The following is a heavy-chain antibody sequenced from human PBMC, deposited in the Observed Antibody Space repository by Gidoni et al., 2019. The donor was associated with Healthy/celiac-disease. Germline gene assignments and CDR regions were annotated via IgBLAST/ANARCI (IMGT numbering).Heavy chain of an antibody. D-gene: IGHD2-2*01. CDR3: ARDNTFPGDIVVVPAAAMIDAFDI. J-gene: IGHJ3*02. CDR2: IKQDGSEK. V-gene: IGHV3-7*01. Sequence: ELQLVESGGGLVQPGGSLRLSCAASGFTFSSYWMSWVRQAPGKGLEWVANIKQDGSEKYYVDSVKGRFTISRDNAKNSLYLQMNSLRAEDTAVYYCARDNTFPGDIVVVPAAAMIDAFDIWGQGTMVTVSS. CDR1: GFTFSSYW.